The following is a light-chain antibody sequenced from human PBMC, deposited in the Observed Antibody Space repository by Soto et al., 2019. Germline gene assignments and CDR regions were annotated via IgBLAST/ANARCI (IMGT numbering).Light chain of an antibody. J-gene: IGKJ1*01. V-gene: IGKV1-5*03. CDR3: QQYNSYS. Sequence: DIQMTQSPSTLSASVGDRVTITCRASQSISSWLAWYQQKPGKAPKLLIYKASSLESGVPSRFSGSGSGTEFTLTISRLQPDDFATDYCQQYNSYSFGQGTKVEIK. CDR2: KAS. CDR1: QSISSW.